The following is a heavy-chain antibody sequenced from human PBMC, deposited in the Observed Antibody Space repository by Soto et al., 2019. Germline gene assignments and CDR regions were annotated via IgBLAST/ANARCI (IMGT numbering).Heavy chain of an antibody. CDR1: GYTFTCYY. CDR2: INPNSGGT. J-gene: IGHJ2*01. D-gene: IGHD3-16*01. CDR3: ARGDRGDKNWYFDI. V-gene: IGHV1-2*02. Sequence: GXSVKVSCTSSGYTFTCYYMNLVRQAPGQGLECMGWINPNSGGTNYSQKFQGRVTMTMDTSISTAYMELSRLRSDDTAVYYCARGDRGDKNWYFDIWGRGTLVTVSS.